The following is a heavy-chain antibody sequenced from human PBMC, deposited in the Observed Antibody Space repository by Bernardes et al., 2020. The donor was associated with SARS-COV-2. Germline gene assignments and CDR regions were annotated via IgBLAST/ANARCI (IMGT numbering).Heavy chain of an antibody. J-gene: IGHJ1*01. CDR3: ARLYCSSTACFGLAYLHH. Sequence: SETLSLTCTVSGGSITTSSYYWAWIRQPPGKGLEWIGTIDNSGSTYQNPSLKSRVTMSVDTSKNQLSLKLSSVTAADTAVYYCARLYCSSTACFGLAYLHHWGQGTLVTVSS. CDR1: GGSITTSSYY. D-gene: IGHD2-2*01. V-gene: IGHV4-39*07. CDR2: IDNSGST.